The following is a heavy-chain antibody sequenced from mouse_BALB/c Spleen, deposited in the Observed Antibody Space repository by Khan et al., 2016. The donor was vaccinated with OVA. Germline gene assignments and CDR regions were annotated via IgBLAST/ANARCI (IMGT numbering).Heavy chain of an antibody. V-gene: IGHV3-5*02. CDR3: ARDYGSLYWYFDG. CDR1: GISITSGNYR. Sequence: EVQLQESGPGLVKPSQTVSLTCTVTGISITSGNYRWSWIRQFPGNKLEWIGNIYYSGTVTYNPSLTSRTTITRDTSKNQFFLEMNSLTAEDTATYYCARDYGSLYWYFDGWGAGTTVTVSS. CDR2: IYYSGTV. D-gene: IGHD1-1*01. J-gene: IGHJ1*01.